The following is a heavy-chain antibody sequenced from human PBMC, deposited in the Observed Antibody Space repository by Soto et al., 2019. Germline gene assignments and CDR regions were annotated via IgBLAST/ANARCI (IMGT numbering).Heavy chain of an antibody. CDR3: AREPLCGGRCYVHWFDP. J-gene: IGHJ5*02. D-gene: IGHD2-15*01. CDR2: ISAYNGNT. CDR1: GYAXNNYG. V-gene: IGHV1-18*04. Sequence: SXNVSFRASGYAXNNYGIGLVRQAPGQGLEWIGWISAYNGNTNYAPKLHDRVTLTRDTSASTAYMELSSLRSEDAAVYYCAREPLCGGRCYVHWFDPWAQGTLDTVS.